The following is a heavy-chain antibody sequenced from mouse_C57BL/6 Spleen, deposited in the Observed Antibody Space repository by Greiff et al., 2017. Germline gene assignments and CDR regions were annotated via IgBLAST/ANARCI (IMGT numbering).Heavy chain of an antibody. J-gene: IGHJ3*01. Sequence: VQLKQPGAELVKPGASVKLSCKASGYTFTSYWMQWVKQRPGQGLEWIGEIDPSDSYTNYNKKFKGKATLTVDTSSSTAYMHLSSLSAEDSAVYNSARRAEGDLGWFAVWGAGSLVSVSA. CDR2: IDPSDSYT. CDR1: GYTFTSYW. V-gene: IGHV1-50*01. D-gene: IGHD2-13*01. CDR3: ARRAEGDLGWFAV.